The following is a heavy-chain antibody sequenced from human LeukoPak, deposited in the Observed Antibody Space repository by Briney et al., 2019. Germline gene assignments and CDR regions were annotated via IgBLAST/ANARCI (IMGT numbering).Heavy chain of an antibody. CDR2: ISGSGGST. CDR1: GFTFSSYA. V-gene: IGHV3-23*01. J-gene: IGHJ4*02. Sequence: GGSLRLSCAASGFTFSSYAMHWVRQAPGKGLEWVSAISGSGGSTYYADSVKGRFTISRDNSKNTLYLQMNSLRAEDTAVYYCAKDEMYYYDSSGYYYAEAPEYWGQGTLVTVSS. D-gene: IGHD3-22*01. CDR3: AKDEMYYYDSSGYYYAEAPEY.